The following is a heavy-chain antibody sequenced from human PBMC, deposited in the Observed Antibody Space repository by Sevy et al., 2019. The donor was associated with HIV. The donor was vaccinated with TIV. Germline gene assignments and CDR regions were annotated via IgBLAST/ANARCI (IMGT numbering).Heavy chain of an antibody. V-gene: IGHV3-30*04. D-gene: IGHD6-13*01. CDR3: ARDTVPGYSSSCPDY. J-gene: IGHJ4*02. Sequence: GGSLRLSCAASGFTFSSYAMHWVRQAPGKGLEWVAVISYDGSNKYYADSVKGRFTISRDNSKNTLYLQMYSLRAEDTAVYYCARDTVPGYSSSCPDYWGQGTLVTVSS. CDR1: GFTFSSYA. CDR2: ISYDGSNK.